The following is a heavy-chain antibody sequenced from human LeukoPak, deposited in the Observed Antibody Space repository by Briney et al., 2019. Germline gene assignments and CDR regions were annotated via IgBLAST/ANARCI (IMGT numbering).Heavy chain of an antibody. J-gene: IGHJ5*02. CDR2: ISSRSSYI. CDR1: GFAISSYS. Sequence: GGSLRLSCAASGFAISSYSVNWVRQAPGKGLEWVSSISSRSSYIYYADSVKGRFTISRDNAKNSLYLQMNSLRAEDTAVYYCARDRPVPWGQGTLVTVSS. V-gene: IGHV3-21*01. CDR3: ARDRPVP.